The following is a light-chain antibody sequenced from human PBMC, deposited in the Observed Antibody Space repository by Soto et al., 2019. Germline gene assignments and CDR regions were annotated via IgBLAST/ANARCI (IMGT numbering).Light chain of an antibody. V-gene: IGLV2-14*01. J-gene: IGLJ1*01. CDR2: EVR. CDR1: SSDVGGYNY. CDR3: TSYTSSSPYV. Sequence: SVLPQPAPLSGSPGESITLSCTGTSSDVGGYNYVSWYQQHPGKAPKLMIYEVRNRPSGISNRFSGSKSGNTASLTISGLQAEDEADYYCTSYTSSSPYVFGTGTKV.